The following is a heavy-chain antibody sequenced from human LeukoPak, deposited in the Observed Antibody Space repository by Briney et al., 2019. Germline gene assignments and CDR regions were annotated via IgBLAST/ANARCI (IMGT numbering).Heavy chain of an antibody. D-gene: IGHD1-26*01. V-gene: IGHV3-74*01. J-gene: IGHJ4*02. CDR3: VRDLGGRSGH. CDR2: INEDGSTT. Sequence: AGGSLRLSCAASGFTFSSNWMHWVRQAPGKGLVWVSRINEDGSTTNYADSVKGRSTIFRDNAKNTLYLQMNSLRAEDTAVYNCVRDLGGRSGHWGQGTLVTVSS. CDR1: GFTFSSNW.